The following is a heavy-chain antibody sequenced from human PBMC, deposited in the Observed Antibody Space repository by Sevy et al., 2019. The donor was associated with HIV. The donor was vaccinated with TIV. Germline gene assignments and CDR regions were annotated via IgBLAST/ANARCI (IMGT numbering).Heavy chain of an antibody. CDR1: GFTFSSYA. J-gene: IGHJ2*01. CDR3: AKDHTTVTPNWYFDL. Sequence: GGSLRLSCAASGFTFSSYAMSWVHQAPGKGLEWVSAISGSGGSTYYADSVKGRCTISRDNSKNTLYLQMNSLRAEDTAVYYCAKDHTTVTPNWYFDLWGRGTLVTVSS. V-gene: IGHV3-23*01. D-gene: IGHD4-17*01. CDR2: ISGSGGST.